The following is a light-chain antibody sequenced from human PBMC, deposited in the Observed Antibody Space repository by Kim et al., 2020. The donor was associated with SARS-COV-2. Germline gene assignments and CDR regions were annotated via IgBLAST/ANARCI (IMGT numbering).Light chain of an antibody. CDR2: KAS. J-gene: IGKJ2*01. V-gene: IGKV1-5*03. Sequence: SASGGDRVTSTCRASQSISSWLAWYQQKPGKAPKLLIYKASSLESGVPSTFSGSGSGTEFTLTISSLQPDDFATYYCQQYNSYSGTFGQGTKLEI. CDR3: QQYNSYSGT. CDR1: QSISSW.